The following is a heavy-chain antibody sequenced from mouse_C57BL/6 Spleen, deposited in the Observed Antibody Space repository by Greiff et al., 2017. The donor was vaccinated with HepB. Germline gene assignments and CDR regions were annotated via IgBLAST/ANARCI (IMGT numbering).Heavy chain of an antibody. V-gene: IGHV5-9*01. D-gene: IGHD1-1*01. CDR1: GFTFSSYT. CDR2: ISGGGGNT. Sequence: EVKLVESGGGLVKPGGSLKLSCAASGFTFSSYTMSWVRQTPEKRLEWVATISGGGGNTYYPDSVKGRFTISRDNAKNTLYLQMSSLRSEDTALYYCARHYYGSRGFAYWGQGTLVTVSA. J-gene: IGHJ3*01. CDR3: ARHYYGSRGFAY.